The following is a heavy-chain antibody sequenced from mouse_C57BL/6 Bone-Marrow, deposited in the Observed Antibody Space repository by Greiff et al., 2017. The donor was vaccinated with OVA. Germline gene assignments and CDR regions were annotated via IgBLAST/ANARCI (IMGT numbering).Heavy chain of an antibody. J-gene: IGHJ4*01. CDR2: ISSGGSYT. CDR3: ARHWHYYGSSPYAMDY. D-gene: IGHD1-1*01. CDR1: GFTFSSYG. Sequence: EVKVVESGGDLVKPGGSLKLSCAASGFTFSSYGMSWVRQTPDKRLEWVATISSGGSYTYYPDSVKGRFTISRDNAKNTLYLQMSSLKSEDTAMYYCARHWHYYGSSPYAMDYWGQGTSVTVSS. V-gene: IGHV5-6*01.